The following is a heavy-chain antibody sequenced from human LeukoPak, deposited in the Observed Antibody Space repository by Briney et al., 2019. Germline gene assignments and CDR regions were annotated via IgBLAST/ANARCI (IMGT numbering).Heavy chain of an antibody. CDR3: AKCGSYYYDSSGYFAYYMDV. D-gene: IGHD3-22*01. V-gene: IGHV3-23*01. Sequence: PGGSLRLSCAASGFTFSSYAMSWVRQAPGKGLEWVSAISGSGGSTYYADSVKGRFTISRDNSKNTLYLQMNSLRAEDTAVYYCAKCGSYYYDSSGYFAYYMDVWGKGTTVTVSS. CDR1: GFTFSSYA. J-gene: IGHJ6*03. CDR2: ISGSGGST.